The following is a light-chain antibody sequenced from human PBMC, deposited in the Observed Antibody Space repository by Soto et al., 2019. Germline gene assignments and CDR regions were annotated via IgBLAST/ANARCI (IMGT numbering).Light chain of an antibody. J-gene: IGKJ4*01. CDR3: QQYGSSPT. CDR1: QTVRSSY. Sequence: EIVLTQSPGTLYLSPGERATLSCRASQTVRSSYLAWYQQKPGQAPRLLIHGASYRATGIPDRFTGSGSGTDFTLTVSRLEPEDFAVYYCQQYGSSPTFGGGTMVEIK. V-gene: IGKV3-20*01. CDR2: GAS.